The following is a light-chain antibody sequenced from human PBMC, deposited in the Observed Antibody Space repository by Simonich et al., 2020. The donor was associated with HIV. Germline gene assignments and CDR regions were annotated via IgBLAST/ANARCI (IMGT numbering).Light chain of an antibody. Sequence: DIQLTQSPSFLSASVGNRVTLTCRASQGISSYLAWYQKKPGKAPKLLIYAASTLQSGVPSRFSGSGSGTEFTLTISSLQPEDFATYYCQQLNSFTFGPGTKVDIK. CDR1: QGISSY. CDR2: AAS. V-gene: IGKV1-9*01. CDR3: QQLNSFT. J-gene: IGKJ3*01.